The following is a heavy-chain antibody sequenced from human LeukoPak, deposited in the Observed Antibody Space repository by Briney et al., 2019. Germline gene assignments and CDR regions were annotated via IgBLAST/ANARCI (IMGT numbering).Heavy chain of an antibody. J-gene: IGHJ4*02. Sequence: SETLSLTCAVYGGSFSGYYWSWIRQPPGKGLEWIGEINHSGSTNYNPSLKSRVTISVDTSKNQFSLKLSSVTAADTAVYYCATLLSYYDSSGYYLDWGQGTLVTVSA. CDR3: ATLLSYYDSSGYYLD. CDR2: INHSGST. D-gene: IGHD3-22*01. CDR1: GGSFSGYY. V-gene: IGHV4-34*01.